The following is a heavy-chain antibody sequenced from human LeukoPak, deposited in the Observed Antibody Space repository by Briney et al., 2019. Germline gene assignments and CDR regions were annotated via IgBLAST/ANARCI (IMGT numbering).Heavy chain of an antibody. D-gene: IGHD2-21*01. CDR2: ISGSGGST. V-gene: IGHV3-23*01. Sequence: GGSLRLSCAASGFTFSSYAMSWVRQAPGKGLEWVSAISGSGGSTYYADSVKGRFTISRDNSKNTLYLQMNSLRAEDTAVYYCAKFLPTHIVVANYYFDFGGQGTRVTVSS. J-gene: IGHJ4*02. CDR1: GFTFSSYA. CDR3: AKFLPTHIVVANYYFDF.